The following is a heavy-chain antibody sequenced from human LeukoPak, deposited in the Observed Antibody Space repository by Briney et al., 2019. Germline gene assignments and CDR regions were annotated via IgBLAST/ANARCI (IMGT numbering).Heavy chain of an antibody. D-gene: IGHD6-6*01. CDR2: IYYSGST. CDR1: GGSISSYY. V-gene: IGHV4-59*01. Sequence: SETLSLTCTVSGGSISSYYWSWVRQPPGKGLEWIGYIYYSGSTNYNPSLKSRVTISVDTSKNQFSLKLSSVTAADTDVYYCARGRIAARLPHFDYWGQGTLVTVSS. CDR3: ARGRIAARLPHFDY. J-gene: IGHJ4*02.